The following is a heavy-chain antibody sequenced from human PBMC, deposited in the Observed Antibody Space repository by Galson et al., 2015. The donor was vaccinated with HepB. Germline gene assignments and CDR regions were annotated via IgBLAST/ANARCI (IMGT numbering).Heavy chain of an antibody. CDR3: ASRSSHCSSTSCYDDYYYGMDV. V-gene: IGHV5-51*01. CDR1: GYSFTSYW. Sequence: QSGAEVKKPGESLKISCKGSGYSFTSYWIGWVRQMPGKGLEWMGIIYPGDSDTRYSPSFQGQVTISADKSISTAYLQWSSLKASDTAMYYCASRSSHCSSTSCYDDYYYGMDVWGQGTTVTVSS. D-gene: IGHD2-2*01. J-gene: IGHJ6*02. CDR2: IYPGDSDT.